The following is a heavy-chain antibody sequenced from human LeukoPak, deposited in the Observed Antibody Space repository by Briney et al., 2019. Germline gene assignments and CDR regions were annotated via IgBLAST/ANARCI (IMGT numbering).Heavy chain of an antibody. D-gene: IGHD5-18*01. CDR1: GGSISSSNW. J-gene: IGHJ3*02. Sequence: SETLSLTCAVSGGSISSSNWWSWVRQPPGKGPEWIGEIYHSGSTNYNPSLKSRVTISVDKSKNQFSLKLSSVTAADTAVYYCARDRNRGYSYGFGSKNAFDIWGQGTMVTVSS. CDR3: ARDRNRGYSYGFGSKNAFDI. V-gene: IGHV4-4*02. CDR2: IYHSGST.